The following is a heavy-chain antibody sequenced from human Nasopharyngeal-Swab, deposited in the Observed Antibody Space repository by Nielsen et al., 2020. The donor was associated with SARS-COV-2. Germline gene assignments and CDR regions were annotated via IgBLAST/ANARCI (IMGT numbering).Heavy chain of an antibody. Sequence: GESLKISCAASGFTFSSYSMNWVRQAPGKGLEWVSSISSSSSYIYYADSLKGRFTISRDNAKNTLYLQMNSLRAEDTAVYYCAKTTENHYYYYGMDVWGQGTTVTVSS. J-gene: IGHJ6*02. CDR2: ISSSSSYI. CDR3: AKTTENHYYYYGMDV. D-gene: IGHD4-11*01. V-gene: IGHV3-21*04. CDR1: GFTFSSYS.